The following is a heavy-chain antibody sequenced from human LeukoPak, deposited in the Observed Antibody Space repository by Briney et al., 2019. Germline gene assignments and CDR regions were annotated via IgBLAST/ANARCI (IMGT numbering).Heavy chain of an antibody. V-gene: IGHV1-2*02. CDR3: ARDRSRGSGQFGP. CDR1: GYTFTAFY. D-gene: IGHD3-10*01. CDR2: INPNTGGT. Sequence: WASVKVSCKASGYTFTAFYIHWVRQAPGQGLEWVAWINPNTGGTNYAQVFQGRVTLTRDTSISTVYMEVTRLKFDDTAIYYCARDRSRGSGQFGPWGQGTLVTVSS. J-gene: IGHJ5*02.